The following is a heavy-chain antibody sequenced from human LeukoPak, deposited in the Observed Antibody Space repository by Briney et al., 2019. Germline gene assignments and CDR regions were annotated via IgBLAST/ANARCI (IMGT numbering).Heavy chain of an antibody. V-gene: IGHV1-69*13. Sequence: SVKVSCKASGYTFTSYYMHWVRQAPGQGLEWMGGIIPIFGTANYAQKFQGRVTITADESTSTAYMELSSLRSEDTAVYYCARERVGASSAFDIWGQGTMVTVSS. J-gene: IGHJ3*02. D-gene: IGHD1-26*01. CDR1: GYTFTSYY. CDR2: IIPIFGTA. CDR3: ARERVGASSAFDI.